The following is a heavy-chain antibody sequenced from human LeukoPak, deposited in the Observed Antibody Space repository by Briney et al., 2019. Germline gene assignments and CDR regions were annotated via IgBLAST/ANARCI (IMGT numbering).Heavy chain of an antibody. CDR2: ISGSGGST. J-gene: IGHJ4*02. CDR1: GFTLSSFA. CDR3: AKDLAMAAAAGTFSY. V-gene: IGHV3-23*01. Sequence: GGSLRLSCAPSGFTLSSFAMSWVRQAPGKGLEWVSAISGSGGSTYYADSVKGRFTISRDNSKNTLYLQMNSLRAEDTAVYYCAKDLAMAAAAGTFSYWGQGTLVTVSS. D-gene: IGHD6-13*01.